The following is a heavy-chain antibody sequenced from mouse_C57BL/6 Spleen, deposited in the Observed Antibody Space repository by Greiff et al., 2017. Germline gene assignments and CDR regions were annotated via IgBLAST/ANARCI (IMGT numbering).Heavy chain of an antibody. CDR2: ISGGSSTI. V-gene: IGHV5-17*01. Sequence: EVTLVESGGGLVKPGGSLKLSCAASGFTFSDYGMHWVRQAPEKGLEWVAYISGGSSTIYYADTVKGRFTISRDNAKNTLFLQMTSLRSEDTAMYYCASGYGNYYAMDYWGQGASVTVSS. CDR3: ASGYGNYYAMDY. J-gene: IGHJ4*01. CDR1: GFTFSDYG. D-gene: IGHD2-1*01.